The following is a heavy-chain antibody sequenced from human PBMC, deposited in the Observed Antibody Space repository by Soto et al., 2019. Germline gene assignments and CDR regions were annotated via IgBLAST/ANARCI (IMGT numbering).Heavy chain of an antibody. V-gene: IGHV4-39*07. D-gene: IGHD2-15*01. Sequence: SESLSLTCIVSGGSISTRSYYWGWIRQPPGKGLEWIGSIYYSGSTYYNPSLKSRVTISVDTSRNQFSLNLNSVTAADTAVYYCARASGYCSGGTCFPFDYWGRGTLVTVSS. CDR2: IYYSGST. J-gene: IGHJ4*02. CDR1: GGSISTRSYY. CDR3: ARASGYCSGGTCFPFDY.